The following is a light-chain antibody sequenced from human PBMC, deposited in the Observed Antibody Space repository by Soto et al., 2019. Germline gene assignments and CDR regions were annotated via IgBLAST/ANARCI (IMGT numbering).Light chain of an antibody. Sequence: SYELTQPPSVSVSPGQTASITCSGDKLGDTYACWYQQKPGQSPVLVIYQDSKRPSGIPERFSGSNSGNTATLTISGTQAMDEADYYCQAWDSSTDVVFGGGTNLTVL. V-gene: IGLV3-1*01. J-gene: IGLJ2*01. CDR2: QDS. CDR3: QAWDSSTDVV. CDR1: KLGDTY.